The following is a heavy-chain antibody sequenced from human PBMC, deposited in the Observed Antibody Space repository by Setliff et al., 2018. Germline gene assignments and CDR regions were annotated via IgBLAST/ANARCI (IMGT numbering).Heavy chain of an antibody. CDR3: VRQDILTGYYAFDY. D-gene: IGHD3-9*01. Sequence: ASVKVSCKTSGYSFTKYFLHWVRQAPGQGLEWMGRVFTATDATQFRTEFQGRVSVTRDTSMSTTYMELSGLRSDDTAVYYCVRQDILTGYYAFDYWGHGTLVTVSS. J-gene: IGHJ4*01. CDR1: GYSFTKYF. V-gene: IGHV1-2*06. CDR2: VFTATDAT.